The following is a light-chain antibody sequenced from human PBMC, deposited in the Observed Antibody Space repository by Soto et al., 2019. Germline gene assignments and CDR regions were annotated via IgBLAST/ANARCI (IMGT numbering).Light chain of an antibody. Sequence: EIVMTQSPATLSVSPAERSTLSCRASQNVRTNLAWYQRKSGQAPRLLIYGASTRATGTPARISGSGSGTEFTLTISSLQSEDSAVYYCQQSKNWPLITFGQGKRLEI. J-gene: IGKJ5*01. CDR2: GAS. CDR3: QQSKNWPLIT. CDR1: QNVRTN. V-gene: IGKV3-15*01.